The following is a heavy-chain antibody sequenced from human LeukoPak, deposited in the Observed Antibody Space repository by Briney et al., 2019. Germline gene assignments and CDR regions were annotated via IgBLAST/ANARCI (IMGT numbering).Heavy chain of an antibody. CDR1: GFTFSDYY. Sequence: GGSLRLSCAASGFTFSDYYMSWIRQAPGKGLEWVSYISSSGSTIYYADSVKGRFTISRDNAKNSLYLQMNSLRAEDTAVCYCARDKQQLVTPDYWGQGTLVTVSS. CDR3: ARDKQQLVTPDY. V-gene: IGHV3-11*01. J-gene: IGHJ4*02. CDR2: ISSSGSTI. D-gene: IGHD6-13*01.